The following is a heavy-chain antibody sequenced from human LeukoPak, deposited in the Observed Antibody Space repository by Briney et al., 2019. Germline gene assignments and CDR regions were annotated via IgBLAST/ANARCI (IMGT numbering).Heavy chain of an antibody. CDR2: ISAYNGNT. CDR1: GYTFTDYY. Sequence: ASVKVSCKASGYTFTDYYLHWVRQAPGQGLEWMGWISAYNGNTNYAQKLQGRVTMTTDTSTSTAYMELRSLRSDDTAVYYCAVLDGSGSYYWFDPWGQGTLVTVSS. V-gene: IGHV1-18*04. D-gene: IGHD3-10*01. J-gene: IGHJ5*02. CDR3: AVLDGSGSYYWFDP.